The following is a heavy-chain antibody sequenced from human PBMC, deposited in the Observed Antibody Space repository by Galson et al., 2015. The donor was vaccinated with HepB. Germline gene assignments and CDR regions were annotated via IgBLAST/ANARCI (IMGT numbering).Heavy chain of an antibody. Sequence: SLRLSCAASRFPFSDYGMAWVRQVPGKGLEWVSTINYNGVNTHYADSVEGRFTISRDNSRSTLYLEMNSLRAEDTALYYCATDVGPLFFGYWGQGILVTVSS. V-gene: IGHV3-23*01. J-gene: IGHJ4*02. D-gene: IGHD1-26*01. CDR3: ATDVGPLFFGY. CDR1: RFPFSDYG. CDR2: INYNGVNT.